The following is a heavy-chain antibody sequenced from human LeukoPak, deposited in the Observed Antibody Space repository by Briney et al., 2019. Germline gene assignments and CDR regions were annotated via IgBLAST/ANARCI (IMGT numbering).Heavy chain of an antibody. D-gene: IGHD3-22*01. CDR1: GYTFTSYG. CDR3: ARERRSRLYYYDSSGYLV. V-gene: IGHV1-18*01. Sequence: WASVKVSCKASGYTFTSYGISWVRQAPGQGLEWMGWTSAYNGNTNYAQKLQGRVTMTTDTSTSTAYMELRSLRSDDTAAYYCARERRSRLYYYDSSGYLVWGQGTLVTVSS. J-gene: IGHJ4*02. CDR2: TSAYNGNT.